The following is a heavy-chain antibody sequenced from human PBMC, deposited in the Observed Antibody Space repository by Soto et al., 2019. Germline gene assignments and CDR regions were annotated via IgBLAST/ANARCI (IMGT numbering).Heavy chain of an antibody. Sequence: TLSLTCAVHGGSFSGYYWDWIRQPPGKGLEWIGEVNHGGTSNYNPSLKSRVTISVDTSKNQFSLKLSSVTAADTAVYYCARELCSSTSCYGWFDPWGQGTLVTVSS. J-gene: IGHJ5*02. V-gene: IGHV4-34*09. CDR2: VNHGGTS. D-gene: IGHD2-2*01. CDR3: ARELCSSTSCYGWFDP. CDR1: GGSFSGYY.